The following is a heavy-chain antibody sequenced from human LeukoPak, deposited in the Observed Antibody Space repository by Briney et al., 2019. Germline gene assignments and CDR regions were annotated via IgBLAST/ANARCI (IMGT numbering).Heavy chain of an antibody. CDR3: ARGGDNYGYIFDY. Sequence: SVKGRFTISRDNAKNSLYLQMNNLRAEDTAVYYCARGGDNYGYIFDYWGQGTLVTVSS. D-gene: IGHD5-18*01. V-gene: IGHV3-7*04. J-gene: IGHJ4*02.